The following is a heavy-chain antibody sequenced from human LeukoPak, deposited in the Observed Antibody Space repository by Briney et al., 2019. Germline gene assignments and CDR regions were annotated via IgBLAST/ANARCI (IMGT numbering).Heavy chain of an antibody. Sequence: ASVKVSCKASGYTFTSYGISWVRQAPGQGLEWMGWISAYNGNTNYAQKLQGRVTMTTDTSTSTAYMELRSLRSDDTVVYYCARVFSTEYYFDYWGQGTLVTVSS. CDR1: GYTFTSYG. D-gene: IGHD3-9*01. CDR3: ARVFSTEYYFDY. J-gene: IGHJ4*02. V-gene: IGHV1-18*01. CDR2: ISAYNGNT.